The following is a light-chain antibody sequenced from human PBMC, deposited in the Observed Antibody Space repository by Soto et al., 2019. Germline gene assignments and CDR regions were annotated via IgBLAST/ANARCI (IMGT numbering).Light chain of an antibody. V-gene: IGKV3-15*01. CDR3: QQCRNWPLT. Sequence: EIVMTQSPATLSVSPGEGATLSCKASQNVYNNLAWYQQRPGQPPRLLIYDASTRATGISARFSGSGYGTEFTLTISSLQSEDFAVQFCQQCRNWPLTFGGGTKVEIK. CDR1: QNVYNN. CDR2: DAS. J-gene: IGKJ4*01.